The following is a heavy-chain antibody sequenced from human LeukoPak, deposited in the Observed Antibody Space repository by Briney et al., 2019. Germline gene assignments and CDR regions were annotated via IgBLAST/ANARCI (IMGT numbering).Heavy chain of an antibody. CDR3: ARGVRYFDGRYFDY. J-gene: IGHJ4*02. D-gene: IGHD3-9*01. Sequence: ASETLSLTCTASGGSISSSSFYWGWIRKPPGKGLEYIGSIYYSGSTYYNPSLKSRVTISVDTSKNQFSLKLSSVTAADTAVYYCARGVRYFDGRYFDYWGQGTLVTVSS. V-gene: IGHV4-39*07. CDR2: IYYSGST. CDR1: GGSISSSSFY.